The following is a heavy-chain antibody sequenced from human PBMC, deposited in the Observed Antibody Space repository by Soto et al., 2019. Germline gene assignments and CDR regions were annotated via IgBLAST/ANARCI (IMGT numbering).Heavy chain of an antibody. V-gene: IGHV3-15*01. CDR2: IRSEGDGGTT. J-gene: IGHJ4*02. D-gene: IGHD2-15*01. CDR3: TTDVLRWQLVFGN. CDR1: GFTFTNAW. Sequence: DVNLEESGGGLVKPGGSLRLSCVASGFTFTNAWMTWVRQAPGKGLQWVGRIRSEGDGGTTDYAAPVKGRFIISRDDSKNTLYLDMKSLDTEDTGVYYCTTDVLRWQLVFGNWGQGTLVTVSS.